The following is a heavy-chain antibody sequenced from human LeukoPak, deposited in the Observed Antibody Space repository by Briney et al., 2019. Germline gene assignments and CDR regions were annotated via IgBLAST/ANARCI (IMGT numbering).Heavy chain of an antibody. CDR1: GGTFSSYA. Sequence: SVKVSCKASGGTFSSYAISWVRQAPGQGLEWMGGIIPIFGTANYAQKFQGRVTITTDESTSTAYMELSSLRSEDAAVYYCAREEYCSGGSCYSGYSYYFDYWGQGTLVTVSS. CDR2: IIPIFGTA. V-gene: IGHV1-69*05. J-gene: IGHJ4*02. CDR3: AREEYCSGGSCYSGYSYYFDY. D-gene: IGHD2-15*01.